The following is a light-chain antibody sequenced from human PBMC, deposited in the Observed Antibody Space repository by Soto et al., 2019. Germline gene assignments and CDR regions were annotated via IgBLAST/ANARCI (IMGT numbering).Light chain of an antibody. CDR3: QQYEIWPLT. J-gene: IGKJ4*01. CDR1: QSVHNN. V-gene: IGKV3-15*01. Sequence: EVVMTQSPATLSVSPGDRATLSCRASQSVHNNLAWYQQKPGQAPRLLIFDTSTRHTDIPIRFTGGGSGPEFTLTISSLQAEDSAVYYRQQYEIWPLTFGGGTKVEIK. CDR2: DTS.